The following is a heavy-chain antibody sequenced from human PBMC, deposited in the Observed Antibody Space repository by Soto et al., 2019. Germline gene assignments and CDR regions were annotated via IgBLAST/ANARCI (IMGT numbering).Heavy chain of an antibody. J-gene: IGHJ4*02. D-gene: IGHD6-13*01. Sequence: SETLSLTCTVSSGSISSSTYHWAWIRQPPGKGLEWIGSIYFSGTTYYSPSLKTRVTLFVDTSKNQCSLKLTSVTAADTAVYYCAAEISSAGHYWGQGTLVTVSS. CDR3: AAEISSAGHY. CDR1: SGSISSSTYH. CDR2: IYFSGTT. V-gene: IGHV4-39*01.